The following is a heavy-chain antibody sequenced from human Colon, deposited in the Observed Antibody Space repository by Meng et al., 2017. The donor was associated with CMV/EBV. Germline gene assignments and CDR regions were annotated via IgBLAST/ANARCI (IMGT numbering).Heavy chain of an antibody. D-gene: IGHD3-22*01. J-gene: IGHJ4*02. V-gene: IGHV4-61*02. CDR1: GDSISSGSYY. Sequence: QVQLQESGPGLVKPSQTLSLTCTVSGDSISSGSYYWSWIRQPAGKGLEWIGHIYTSGGTNYNPSLKSRVAISIDTSKNQFSLKLSSVTAADTAVYYCAREFWDSSGFDYWGQGTLVTVSS. CDR2: IYTSGGT. CDR3: AREFWDSSGFDY.